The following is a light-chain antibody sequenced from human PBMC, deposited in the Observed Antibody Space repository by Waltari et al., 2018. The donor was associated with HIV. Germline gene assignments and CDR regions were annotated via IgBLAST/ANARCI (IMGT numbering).Light chain of an antibody. CDR2: AAS. CDR1: QSITNY. J-gene: IGKJ1*01. V-gene: IGKV1-39*01. CDR3: QQSYSTLWT. Sequence: DIQMTQSPSSLSASVGDRVTITCRASQSITNYLNWYQQKPGKAPKVLIYAASSLQSGVPSRFSGSGSGTDFTLTISSLQPEDFATYYCQQSYSTLWTFGQGTHVEIK.